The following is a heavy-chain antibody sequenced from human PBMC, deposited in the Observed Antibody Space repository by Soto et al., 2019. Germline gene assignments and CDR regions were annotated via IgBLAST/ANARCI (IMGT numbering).Heavy chain of an antibody. D-gene: IGHD3-9*01. J-gene: IGHJ6*02. CDR3: ARDRPILTGYWYGMDV. Sequence: SETLSLTCTVSGGSISSYYWSWIRQPPGKGLEWIGYIYYSGSTNYNPSLKSRVTISVDTSKNQFSPKLSSVTAADTAVYYCARDRPILTGYWYGMDVWGQGTTVTVSS. CDR1: GGSISSYY. CDR2: IYYSGST. V-gene: IGHV4-59*01.